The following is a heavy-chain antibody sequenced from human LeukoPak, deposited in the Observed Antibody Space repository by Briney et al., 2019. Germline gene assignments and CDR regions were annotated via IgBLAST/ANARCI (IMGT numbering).Heavy chain of an antibody. CDR1: EFTFSSYA. V-gene: IGHV3-23*01. CDR3: AKVEFGEKSYFDY. J-gene: IGHJ4*02. CDR2: ISGSGGST. Sequence: PGGSLRLSCAASEFTFSSYAMGWVRQAPGKGLEWVSAISGSGGSTYYTDSVKGRFTISRDNPKNTLYLQLNSLRAEDTAVYYCAKVEFGEKSYFDYWGQGTLVTASS. D-gene: IGHD3-10*01.